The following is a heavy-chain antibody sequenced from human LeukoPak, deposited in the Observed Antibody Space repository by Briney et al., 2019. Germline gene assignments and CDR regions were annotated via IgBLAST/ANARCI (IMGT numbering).Heavy chain of an antibody. CDR2: ISHSGNT. J-gene: IGHJ6*03. CDR1: GYSISSGYY. V-gene: IGHV4-38-2*02. D-gene: IGHD6-19*01. CDR3: ARNIAVAGRGDYMDV. Sequence: PSETLSLTCTVSGYSISSGYYWGWIRQAPGKGLEWIGSISHSGNTYYNPSLKNRVTISVDTSKNQFSLKLSSVTAADTAVYYCARNIAVAGRGDYMDVWGKGTTVTISS.